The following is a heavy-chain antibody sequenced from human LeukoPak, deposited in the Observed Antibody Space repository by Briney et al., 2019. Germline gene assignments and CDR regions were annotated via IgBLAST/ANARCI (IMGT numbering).Heavy chain of an antibody. V-gene: IGHV4-39*01. CDR3: ARSGYYDILSGYLYFFDY. J-gene: IGHJ4*02. Sequence: SETLSLTCSVSGGSISDTTYFWGWIRQPPGKGLGWIGSIYSSGSTYYNPSLKSRVTVSIDTSGNQFSLKLTSVAAAETAVYYCARSGYYDILSGYLYFFDYWGQGTLVTVSS. CDR1: GGSISDTTYF. D-gene: IGHD3-9*01. CDR2: IYSSGST.